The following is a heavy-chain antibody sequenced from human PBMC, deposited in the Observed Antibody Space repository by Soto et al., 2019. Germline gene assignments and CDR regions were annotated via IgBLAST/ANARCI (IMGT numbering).Heavy chain of an antibody. V-gene: IGHV4-59*01. J-gene: IGHJ4*02. Sequence: PSETLSLTCTVSGGSISSYYWSWIRQPPGKGLEWIGYIYYSGSTNYSPSLKSRVTISVDTSKNQFSLKLNSVTAADTAVYYCARTYCSGGTCFDLFDYWGQGALVTVSS. CDR3: ARTYCSGGTCFDLFDY. D-gene: IGHD2-15*01. CDR1: GGSISSYY. CDR2: IYYSGST.